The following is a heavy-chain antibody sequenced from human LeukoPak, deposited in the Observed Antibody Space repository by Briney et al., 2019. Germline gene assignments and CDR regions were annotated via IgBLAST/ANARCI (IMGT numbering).Heavy chain of an antibody. CDR1: GGSFSGYY. Sequence: SETLSLTCAVYGGSFSGYYWSWIRQPPGKGLEWIGEINHSGSTNYNPSLKSRVTISVDTSKNQLSLKLSSVTAADTAVYYCARRLDGSGWYDDYWGQGTLVTVSS. CDR3: ARRLDGSGWYDDY. CDR2: INHSGST. J-gene: IGHJ4*02. V-gene: IGHV4-34*01. D-gene: IGHD6-19*01.